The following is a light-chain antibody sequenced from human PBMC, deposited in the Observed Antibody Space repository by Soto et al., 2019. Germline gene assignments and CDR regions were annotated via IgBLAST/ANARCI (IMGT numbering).Light chain of an antibody. CDR1: SSNIGSNT. CDR3: AAWDDSLNGYG. CDR2: ANN. V-gene: IGLV1-44*01. Sequence: QSVLTQPPSASGTPGQRVTISCSGSSSNIGSNTVNFYQQLPGTAPKLLIHANNQRPSGVPDRFSGSKSGTSASLAISWLQSEEADYYCAAWDDSLNGYGFGNGTKVTV. J-gene: IGLJ1*01.